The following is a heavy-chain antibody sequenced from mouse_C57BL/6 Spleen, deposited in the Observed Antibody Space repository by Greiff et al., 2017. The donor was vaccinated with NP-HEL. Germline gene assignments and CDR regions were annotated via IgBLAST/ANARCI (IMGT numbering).Heavy chain of an antibody. CDR2: INPGSGGT. J-gene: IGHJ2*01. V-gene: IGHV1-54*01. Sequence: QVQLQQSGAELVRPGTSVKVSCKASGYAFTNYLIEWVKQRPGQGLEWIGVINPGSGGTNYNEKFKGKATLTADKSSSTAYMQLSSLTSEDSAVYFCARWDYYGSSYDYWGKGTTLTVSS. D-gene: IGHD1-1*01. CDR3: ARWDYYGSSYDY. CDR1: GYAFTNYL.